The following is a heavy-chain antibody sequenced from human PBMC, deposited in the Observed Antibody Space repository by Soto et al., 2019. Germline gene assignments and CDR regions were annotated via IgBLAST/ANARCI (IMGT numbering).Heavy chain of an antibody. CDR2: IYYTGST. CDR1: GGSISSSDYW. CDR3: ARQIGRGSWSLDH. J-gene: IGHJ4*02. V-gene: IGHV4-39*01. D-gene: IGHD6-13*01. Sequence: QLQLQELGPGLVKPAETLSLTCTVSGGSISSSDYWWGWIRQPPGKGLEWIGSIYYTGSTYYNPSLKSRVILSVDTSKNQFSLRLGSVTAADTAVYYCARQIGRGSWSLDHWGQGTLVTVSS.